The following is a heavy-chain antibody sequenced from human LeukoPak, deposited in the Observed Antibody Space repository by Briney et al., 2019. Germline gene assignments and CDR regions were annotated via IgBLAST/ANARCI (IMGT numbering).Heavy chain of an antibody. Sequence: TGGSLRLSCAASGFTFGNYAMTWVRQAPGKGLEWGSSITESTYYAASVKGRFIISRDNYRNTLYLQMNSMRGDDTAVYYCANRRNSIDYWGQGTLVTVSP. J-gene: IGHJ4*02. V-gene: IGHV3-23*01. CDR2: ITEST. CDR1: GFTFGNYA. CDR3: ANRRNSIDY. D-gene: IGHD6-13*01.